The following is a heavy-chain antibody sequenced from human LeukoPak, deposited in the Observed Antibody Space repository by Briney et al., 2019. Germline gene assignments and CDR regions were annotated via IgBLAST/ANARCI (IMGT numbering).Heavy chain of an antibody. V-gene: IGHV4-59*12. Sequence: SETLSLTCTVSGGSISSYYWSWIRQPPGKGLEWIGYIYYSGSTNYNPSLKSRVTISVDTSKNQFSLKLSSVTAADTAVYYCASKDYYDSSGYLVSWFDPWGQGTLVTVSS. CDR3: ASKDYYDSSGYLVSWFDP. CDR2: IYYSGST. D-gene: IGHD3-22*01. J-gene: IGHJ5*02. CDR1: GGSISSYY.